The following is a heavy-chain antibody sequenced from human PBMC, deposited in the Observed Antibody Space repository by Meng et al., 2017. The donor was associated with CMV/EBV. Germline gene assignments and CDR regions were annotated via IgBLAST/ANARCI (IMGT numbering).Heavy chain of an antibody. CDR3: ARDRIQSYFDY. J-gene: IGHJ4*02. Sequence: SCAASGFPFSSYAMHWVRQAPGKGLEWVAVISYDGSNKYYADSVKGRFTIPRDNSKNTLYLQMNSLRAEDTAVYYCARDRIQSYFDYWGQGTLVTVSS. D-gene: IGHD5-18*01. CDR1: GFPFSSYA. CDR2: ISYDGSNK. V-gene: IGHV3-30-3*01.